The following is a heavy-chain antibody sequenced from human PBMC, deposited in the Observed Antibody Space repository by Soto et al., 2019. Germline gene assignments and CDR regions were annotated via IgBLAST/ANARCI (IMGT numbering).Heavy chain of an antibody. D-gene: IGHD2-15*01. CDR3: ARLASSGWLLFSSLAV. CDR2: IDPSDSYT. CDR1: GYSFTSYW. Sequence: GESLKISCKGSGYSFTSYWISWVRQMPGKGLEWMGRIDPSDSYTNYSPSFQGHVTISADKSISTAYLQWSSLKASDTAMYYCARLASSGWLLFSSLAVWGQGTTDTVSS. V-gene: IGHV5-10-1*01. J-gene: IGHJ6*02.